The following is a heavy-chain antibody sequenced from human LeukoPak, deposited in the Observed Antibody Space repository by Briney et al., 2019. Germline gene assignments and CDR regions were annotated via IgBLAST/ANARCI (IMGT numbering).Heavy chain of an antibody. CDR1: GYSLGKNYY. V-gene: IGHV4-38-2*01. J-gene: IGHJ4*02. CDR3: ARYDSRGSASTKFDY. Sequence: SETLSLTCAVSGYSLGKNYYWGWIRQSPGKGLEWIGRIYGRASTSYNPSLMNRVTMSVDTPKNHFSLQLPSVTAADTAVYYCARYDSRGSASTKFDYWGPGIQVTVSS. CDR2: IYGRAST. D-gene: IGHD3-3*01.